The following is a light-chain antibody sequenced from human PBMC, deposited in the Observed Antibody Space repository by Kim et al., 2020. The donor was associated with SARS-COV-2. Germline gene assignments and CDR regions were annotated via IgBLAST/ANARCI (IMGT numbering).Light chain of an antibody. CDR3: QKCDSAPWT. V-gene: IGKV1-27*01. CDR2: AAS. Sequence: DIQMTQYPSSLSASVGDRVTITCRASQDISNYLAWFQLKPGKAPKLLIYAASALQPGVPSRFSGSGSGTDFTLTVTSLQPDDVATYYCQKCDSAPWTFGQGTKVDIK. CDR1: QDISNY. J-gene: IGKJ1*01.